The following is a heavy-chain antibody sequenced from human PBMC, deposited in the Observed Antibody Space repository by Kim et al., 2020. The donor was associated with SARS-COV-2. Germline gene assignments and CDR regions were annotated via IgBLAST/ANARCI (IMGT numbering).Heavy chain of an antibody. J-gene: IGHJ6*02. V-gene: IGHV3-23*01. CDR2: T. CDR3: AKGDYYYGMDV. Sequence: TYYADSVKGRFTISRDNSKNTLYLQMNSLRAEDTAVYYCAKGDYYYGMDVWGQGTTVTVSS.